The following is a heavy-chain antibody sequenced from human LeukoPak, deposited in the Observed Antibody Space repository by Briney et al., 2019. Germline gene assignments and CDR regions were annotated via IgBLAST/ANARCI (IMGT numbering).Heavy chain of an antibody. CDR3: GAERAGSYLRFVY. J-gene: IGHJ4*02. Sequence: GTSVKVSCKASGFTFTSSVVQWVRQARGQRLEWIGWIFVGSGNTNYAQKLRERVNITRNNSKSTAHMELSRLRFEDTAVYYWGAERAGSYLRFVYWGQGTPVTVSS. D-gene: IGHD3-10*01. CDR1: GFTFTSSV. V-gene: IGHV1-58*01. CDR2: IFVGSGNT.